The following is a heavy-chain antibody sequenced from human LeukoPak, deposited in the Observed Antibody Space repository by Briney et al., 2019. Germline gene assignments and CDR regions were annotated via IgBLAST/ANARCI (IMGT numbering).Heavy chain of an antibody. CDR1: GFTFSSYA. V-gene: IGHV3-23*01. D-gene: IGHD6-13*01. CDR2: ISGSGGST. CDR3: AKDRIAAAGYFDY. Sequence: PGGSLRLSCAPSGFTFSSYAMSWVRQAPGKGLEWVSDISGSGGSTYYADSVKGRFTISRDNSKNTLYLQMNSLRAEDTAVYYCAKDRIAAAGYFDYWRQGTLVSVSS. J-gene: IGHJ4*02.